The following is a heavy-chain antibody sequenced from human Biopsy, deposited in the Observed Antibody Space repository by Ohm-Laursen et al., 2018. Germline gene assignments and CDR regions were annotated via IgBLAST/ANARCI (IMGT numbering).Heavy chain of an antibody. CDR3: ARERVPHAGSFDR. D-gene: IGHD2-2*01. CDR1: GDTFSSYE. CDR2: IVPMFGMA. V-gene: IGHV1-69*13. Sequence: ASVKVSCKPAGDTFSSYEINWVRQAPGEGLEWMGGIVPMFGMANYAQKFQGRVTITADDSTTTAYMEVIRLTWEDTAVYYCARERVPHAGSFDRWGQGTLVTVSS. J-gene: IGHJ5*02.